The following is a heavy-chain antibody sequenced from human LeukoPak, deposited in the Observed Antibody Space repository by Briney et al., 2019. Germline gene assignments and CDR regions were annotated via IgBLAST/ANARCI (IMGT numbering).Heavy chain of an antibody. CDR3: ARETPYDILTGYYNYYYYYGMDV. CDR1: GFTFSSYE. D-gene: IGHD3-9*01. Sequence: PGGSLRLSCAASGFTFSSYEMNWVRQAPGKGLEWVSYISSSGSTIYYADSVKGRFTISRDNAKNSLYLQMNSLRAGDTAVYYCARETPYDILTGYYNYYYYYGMDVWGKGTTVTVSS. CDR2: ISSSGSTI. V-gene: IGHV3-48*03. J-gene: IGHJ6*04.